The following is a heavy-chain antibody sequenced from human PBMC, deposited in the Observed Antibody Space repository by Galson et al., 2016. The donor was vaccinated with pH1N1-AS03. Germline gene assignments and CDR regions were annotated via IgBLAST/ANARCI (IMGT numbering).Heavy chain of an antibody. J-gene: IGHJ4*02. V-gene: IGHV3-11*01. Sequence: SLRLSCAASGFTFSDYYMSWIRQAPGKGLEWISCITSSGGSGPTIYYADSVKGRFTISRDKAKNSLYLQMNSLRADDTAVYYCARGWYDIWTGYLVDPFDYWGQGALVTVSS. CDR1: GFTFSDYY. CDR2: ITSSGGSGPTI. D-gene: IGHD3-9*01. CDR3: ARGWYDIWTGYLVDPFDY.